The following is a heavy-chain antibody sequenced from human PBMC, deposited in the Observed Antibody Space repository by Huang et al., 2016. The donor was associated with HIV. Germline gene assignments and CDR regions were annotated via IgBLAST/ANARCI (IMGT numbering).Heavy chain of an antibody. CDR1: GYTFTNFA. CDR2: IETDKSDT. Sequence: QVQLVQSGAEVKKPGASVKVSCKASGYTFTNFAMHWVRQAPGTRLEWMGWIETDKSDTRYSQRFQGRLTITRDTAASTADMELSSLRSEDTAVYYCARDPHVFVAGPFFDCWGQGTLVTVSS. D-gene: IGHD3-10*02. V-gene: IGHV1-3*04. CDR3: ARDPHVFVAGPFFDC. J-gene: IGHJ4*02.